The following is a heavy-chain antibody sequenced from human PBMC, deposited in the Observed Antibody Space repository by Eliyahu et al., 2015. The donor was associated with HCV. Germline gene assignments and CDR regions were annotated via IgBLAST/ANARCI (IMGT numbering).Heavy chain of an antibody. Sequence: QVQLQESGPGLVKPSQTLSLTCTXSGGSXXSGGYYWSWIRQHPGKGLAWIGYIYYSGSTYYNPSLKSRVTISVDTSKNQFSLKLSSVTAADTAVYYCARDSGPAGLGAWFDPWGQGTLVTVSS. CDR2: IYYSGST. CDR1: GGSXXSGGYY. D-gene: IGHD2-2*01. J-gene: IGHJ5*02. V-gene: IGHV4-31*03. CDR3: ARDSGPAGLGAWFDP.